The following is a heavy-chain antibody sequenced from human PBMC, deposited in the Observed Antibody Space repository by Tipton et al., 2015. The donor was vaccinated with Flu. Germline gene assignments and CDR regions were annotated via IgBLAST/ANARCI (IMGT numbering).Heavy chain of an antibody. D-gene: IGHD2-21*02. J-gene: IGHJ6*02. Sequence: TLSLTCTVSGGSISSSSYYWGWIRQPPGKGLEWIGSIYYSGSTYYNPSLKSRVTISVDTPKNRFSLKLSSVTAADTAVYYCARDPTQRCGGDCYSTWASYYGMDVWGQGTTVTVSS. CDR3: ARDPTQRCGGDCYSTWASYYGMDV. CDR1: GGSISSSSYY. CDR2: IYYSGST. V-gene: IGHV4-39*07.